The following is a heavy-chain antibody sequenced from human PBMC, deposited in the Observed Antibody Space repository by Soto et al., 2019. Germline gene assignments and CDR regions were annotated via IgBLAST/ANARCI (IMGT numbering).Heavy chain of an antibody. J-gene: IGHJ2*01. D-gene: IGHD3-22*01. CDR3: ARMSYFYDKWYFDL. CDR2: VYYSGTT. Sequence: QLQESGPGLVKPSQTLSLTCTVSGASINNNYYYWSWIRQTPGKGREWVGYVYYSGTTDNIPSLKSRLSMSIDKSQNQFTRKLNSVTAADTATYYCARMSYFYDKWYFDLWGRGTLVTVSS. CDR1: GASINNNYYY. V-gene: IGHV4-30-4*01.